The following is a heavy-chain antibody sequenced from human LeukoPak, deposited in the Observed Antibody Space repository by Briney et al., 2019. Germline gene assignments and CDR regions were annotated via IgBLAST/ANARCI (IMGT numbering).Heavy chain of an antibody. V-gene: IGHV1-69*06. CDR1: GGTFSNYA. Sequence: ASVKVSCKASGGTFSNYAISWVRQAPGQGLEWMGGIIPIFGTANYAQKFQGRVTITAAKSTSTAYMELSSLRSEDTAVYYCAKKIRDILTGYPDYFDCWGQGTLVTVSS. CDR3: AKKIRDILTGYPDYFDC. CDR2: IIPIFGTA. D-gene: IGHD3-9*01. J-gene: IGHJ4*02.